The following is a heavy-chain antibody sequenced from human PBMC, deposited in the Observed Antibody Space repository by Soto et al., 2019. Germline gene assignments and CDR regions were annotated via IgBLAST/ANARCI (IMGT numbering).Heavy chain of an antibody. CDR1: GYTFTSYA. Sequence: ASVKVSCKASGYTFTSYAMHWVRQAPGQRLEWMGWINAGNGNTKYSQKFQGRVTITRDTSASTAYMELSSLRSEDTAVYYCAREATVVGYYYMDVWGKGTTVTVSS. J-gene: IGHJ6*03. V-gene: IGHV1-3*01. CDR3: AREATVVGYYYMDV. CDR2: INAGNGNT. D-gene: IGHD4-4*01.